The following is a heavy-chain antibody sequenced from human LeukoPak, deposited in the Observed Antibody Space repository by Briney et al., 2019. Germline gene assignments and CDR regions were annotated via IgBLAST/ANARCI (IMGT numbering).Heavy chain of an antibody. CDR3: AKDGGVGQDIVASYYFDY. Sequence: GRSLRLSCAASGFTFDDYAMHWARQAPGKGLEWVSGISWNSGSIGYADSVKGRFTISRDNAKNSLYLQMNSLRAEDTALYYCAKDGGVGQDIVASYYFDYWGQGTLVTVSS. CDR1: GFTFDDYA. J-gene: IGHJ4*02. V-gene: IGHV3-9*01. CDR2: ISWNSGSI. D-gene: IGHD5-12*01.